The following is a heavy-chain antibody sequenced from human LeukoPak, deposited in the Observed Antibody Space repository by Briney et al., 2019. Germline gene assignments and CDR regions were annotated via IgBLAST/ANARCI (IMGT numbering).Heavy chain of an antibody. CDR1: GGTFSSYA. D-gene: IGHD6-19*01. J-gene: IGHJ5*02. V-gene: IGHV1-69*01. CDR3: ARGHSSGRYDWFDP. Sequence: ASVKVSCKASGGTFSSYAISWVRQAPGQGLEWMGGIIPIFGTANYAQKFQGRVTINADESTSTAYMELRSLSSEDTAEYYCARGHSSGRYDWFDPWGQGILVTVSS. CDR2: IIPIFGTA.